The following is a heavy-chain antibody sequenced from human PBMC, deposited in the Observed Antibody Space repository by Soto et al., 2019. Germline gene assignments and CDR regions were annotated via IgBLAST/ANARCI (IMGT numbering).Heavy chain of an antibody. CDR2: ISAYNGNT. CDR3: ARDLGGSYYAPVDY. J-gene: IGHJ4*02. D-gene: IGHD1-26*01. V-gene: IGHV1-18*01. Sequence: QVQLVQSGAEVKKPGASVKVSCKASGYTFTSYGISWVRQAPGQGLEWMGWISAYNGNTKYAQKLQGRVTTTTATXSSTAYMELRSLRSDDTAVYYCARDLGGSYYAPVDYWGQGTLVTVSS. CDR1: GYTFTSYG.